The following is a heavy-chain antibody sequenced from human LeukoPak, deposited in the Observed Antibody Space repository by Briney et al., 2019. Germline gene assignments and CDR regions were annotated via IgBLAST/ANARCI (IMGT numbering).Heavy chain of an antibody. V-gene: IGHV3-15*01. CDR3: TTDKDTPMVNY. D-gene: IGHD5-18*01. J-gene: IGHJ4*02. CDR1: GYTLTNAW. CDR2: IKSKTDGATT. Sequence: GGSLRLSCAASGYTLTNAWLNWVPHAPGKGLECVGHIKSKTDGATTDYAAPVKGRLTISRDDSNSTLYLQMNSLKTEDIAVYYCTTDKDTPMVNYWGQGTLVTVSS.